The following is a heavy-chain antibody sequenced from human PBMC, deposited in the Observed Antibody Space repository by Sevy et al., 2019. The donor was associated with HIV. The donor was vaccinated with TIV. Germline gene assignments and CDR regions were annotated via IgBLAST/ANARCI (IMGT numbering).Heavy chain of an antibody. CDR1: GFTFSSYT. CDR2: ISSSSSTI. Sequence: GGSLRLSCAASGFTFSSYTMNWVRQAPGKGLEWVSYISSSSSTIYYADSVKGRFTISSDNAKNSLYLQMISLRDEDTAVYYCAGDGSSGSSSYSGPTDYWGQGTLVTVSS. D-gene: IGHD2-15*01. J-gene: IGHJ4*02. V-gene: IGHV3-48*02. CDR3: AGDGSSGSSSYSGPTDY.